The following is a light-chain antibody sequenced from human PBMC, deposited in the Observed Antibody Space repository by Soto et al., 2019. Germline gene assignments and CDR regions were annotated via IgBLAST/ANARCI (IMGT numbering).Light chain of an antibody. CDR2: AAS. CDR1: QDISSW. Sequence: EIQMTQSPCSVSASAVDRFTITFLASQDISSWLAWYQQKPGKAPKLLIYAASSLQSGVPSRFSGSGSGTDFTLTISSLQPEDFATYYCHQANSFPITFGQGTRLEI. V-gene: IGKV1-12*01. J-gene: IGKJ5*01. CDR3: HQANSFPIT.